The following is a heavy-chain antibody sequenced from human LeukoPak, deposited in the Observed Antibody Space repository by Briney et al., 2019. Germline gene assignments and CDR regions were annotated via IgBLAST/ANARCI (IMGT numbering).Heavy chain of an antibody. CDR1: GFTFSSYT. Sequence: ETGGSLRLSCAASGFTFSSYTMNWVRQAPGKGLEWVSFISSSSSYIYYADSVRGRFTISRDNSKNTLYLQMNSLRAEDTAVYYCAKFWELPLNWFDPWGQGTLVTVSS. D-gene: IGHD1-26*01. V-gene: IGHV3-21*04. J-gene: IGHJ5*02. CDR3: AKFWELPLNWFDP. CDR2: ISSSSSYI.